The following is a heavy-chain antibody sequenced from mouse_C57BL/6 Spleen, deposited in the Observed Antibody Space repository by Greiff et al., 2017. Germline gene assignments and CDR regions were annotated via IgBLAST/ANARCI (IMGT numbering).Heavy chain of an antibody. J-gene: IGHJ2*01. CDR3: AREWAGYFDY. CDR1: GYTFTSYW. V-gene: IGHV1-61*01. Sequence: VQLQQPGAELVRPGSSVKLSCKASGYTFTSYWMDWVKQRPGQGLEWIGNIYPSDSETHYNQKFKDKATLTVDKSSSTAYMQLSSLTSEDSAVYYCAREWAGYFDYWGQGTTLTVSS. CDR2: IYPSDSET.